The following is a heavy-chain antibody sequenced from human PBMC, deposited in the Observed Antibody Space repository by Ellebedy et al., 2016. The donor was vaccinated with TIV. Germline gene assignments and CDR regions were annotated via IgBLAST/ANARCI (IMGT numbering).Heavy chain of an antibody. J-gene: IGHJ6*02. D-gene: IGHD4-17*01. CDR2: ISASGHRT. Sequence: PGGSLRLSCVASGFTFNSYVMSWVRQAPGKGLEWVSAISASGHRTFYADSMKGRFTISRDNSKNTLLLQMYSLRVDDTAVYYCAKAWRGDYVIFGLDVWGQGTTVPVSS. V-gene: IGHV3-23*01. CDR3: AKAWRGDYVIFGLDV. CDR1: GFTFNSYV.